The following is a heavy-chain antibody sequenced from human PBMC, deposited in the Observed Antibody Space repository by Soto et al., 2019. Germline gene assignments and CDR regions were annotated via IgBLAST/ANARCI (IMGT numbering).Heavy chain of an antibody. D-gene: IGHD5-12*01. CDR1: GGSISSYY. J-gene: IGHJ4*02. Sequence: PSETLSLTCTVSGGSISSYYWSWIRQPPGKGLEWIGYIYYSGSTNYNPSLKSRVTISVDTSKNQFSLKLSSVTAADTAVYYCARVDSGYDWSNDYYFDYCGEGTLVTVSS. CDR2: IYYSGST. V-gene: IGHV4-59*01. CDR3: ARVDSGYDWSNDYYFDY.